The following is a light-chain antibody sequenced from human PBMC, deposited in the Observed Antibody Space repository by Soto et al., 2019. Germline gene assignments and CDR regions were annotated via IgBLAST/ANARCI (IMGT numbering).Light chain of an antibody. Sequence: QSVMTRRASVSGSPGQSITISWTGTSIDVGGYNYVSWYQQHPGKAPKLMIYDVSNRPSGVSNRFSGSKSGNTASLTISGLQAEDEADYYCSSYTSSYNYVFGTGTKVTVL. CDR3: SSYTSSYNYV. V-gene: IGLV2-14*01. CDR2: DVS. CDR1: SIDVGGYNY. J-gene: IGLJ1*01.